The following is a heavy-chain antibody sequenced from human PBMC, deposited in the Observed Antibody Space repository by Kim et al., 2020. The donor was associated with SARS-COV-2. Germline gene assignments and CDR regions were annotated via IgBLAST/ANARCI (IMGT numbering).Heavy chain of an antibody. CDR2: VTYDDNKK. CDR3: SKNHDSIGWPSYNP. D-gene: IGHD3-10*01. V-gene: IGHV3-30*18. J-gene: IGHJ5*02. Sequence: GGSLRLSCAASGFTFSRKAMHWVRQAPGKGLEWVAFVTYDDNKKYDEDVKGRFTAISSITNNNPQLQMNNRRADDTALFYCSKNHDSIGWPSYNPGGQG. CDR1: GFTFSRKA.